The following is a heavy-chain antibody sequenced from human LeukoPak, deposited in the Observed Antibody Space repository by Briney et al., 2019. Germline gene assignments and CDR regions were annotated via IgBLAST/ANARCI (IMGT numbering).Heavy chain of an antibody. Sequence: SGGSLRLSCAASGFTFSSYWMSWVRQAPGKGLEWVANIKQDGSEKYYVDSVKGRFTISRDNAKNSLYLQMNSLRAEDTAVYYCAKDQKRGYSYGYLFYYYYMDVWGKGTTVTVSS. J-gene: IGHJ6*03. CDR3: AKDQKRGYSYGYLFYYYYMDV. CDR2: IKQDGSEK. CDR1: GFTFSSYW. D-gene: IGHD5-18*01. V-gene: IGHV3-7*01.